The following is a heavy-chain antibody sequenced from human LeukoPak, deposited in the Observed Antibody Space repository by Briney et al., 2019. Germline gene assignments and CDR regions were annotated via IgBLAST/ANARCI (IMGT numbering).Heavy chain of an antibody. J-gene: IGHJ2*01. Sequence: PSETLPLTCTVSGYSISSGYYWGWIRQPPGKGLEWIGSIYHSGSTYYNPSLKSRVTISVDTSKNQFSLKLSSVTAADTAVYYCARDGEAVAGTRLASYWYFDLWGRGTLVTVSS. D-gene: IGHD6-19*01. V-gene: IGHV4-38-2*02. CDR3: ARDGEAVAGTRLASYWYFDL. CDR1: GYSISSGYY. CDR2: IYHSGST.